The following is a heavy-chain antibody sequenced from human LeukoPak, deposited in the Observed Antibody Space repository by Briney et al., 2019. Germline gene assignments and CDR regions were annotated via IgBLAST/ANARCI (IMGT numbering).Heavy chain of an antibody. CDR2: VGADGSST. CDR1: GFTFSSYS. J-gene: IGHJ4*02. CDR3: GRGYNGVDS. Sequence: PGGSLRLSCAASGFTFSSYSMHWVRQAPGKGLVWVSRVGADGSSTTYADSVRGRFITSRDNAKNTLYLQMNGLRAEDTAVYYCGRGYNGVDSWGQGTLVTVSS. D-gene: IGHD5-12*01. V-gene: IGHV3-74*01.